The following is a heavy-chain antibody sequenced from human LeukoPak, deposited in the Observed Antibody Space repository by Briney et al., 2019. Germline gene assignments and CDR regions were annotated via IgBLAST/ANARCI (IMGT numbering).Heavy chain of an antibody. V-gene: IGHV3-21*01. CDR1: GFTFSSYS. CDR3: GRGETDRGYGGYYFDY. CDR2: ISSSSSYI. D-gene: IGHD3-16*01. Sequence: GGSLRLSCAASGFTFSSYSMNWVRQAPGKGLEWVSSISSSSSYIYYADSVKGRFTISRDNAKNSLYLQRNSLRAEDTAVYYCGRGETDRGYGGYYFDYWGQGTLVTVSS. J-gene: IGHJ4*02.